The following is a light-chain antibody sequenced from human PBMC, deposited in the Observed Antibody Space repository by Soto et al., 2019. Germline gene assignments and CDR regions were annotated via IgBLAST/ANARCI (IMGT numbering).Light chain of an antibody. CDR3: QQYYNSQFS. V-gene: IGKV4-1*01. Sequence: DIVMTQSPDSLAVSLGERATINCKSSQSVLYSSNNKNYLAWYQQKPGQPPKLLIYWASTRESGIPDRFSGSGSRTDFTLNINSPQAEDGVVYYCQQYYNSQFSFGPGTKVDIK. CDR1: QSVLYSSNNKNY. J-gene: IGKJ3*01. CDR2: WAS.